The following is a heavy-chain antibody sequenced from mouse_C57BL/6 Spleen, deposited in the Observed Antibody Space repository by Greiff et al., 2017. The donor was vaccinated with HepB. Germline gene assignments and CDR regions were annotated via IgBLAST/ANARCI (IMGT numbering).Heavy chain of an antibody. CDR2: ISYDGSN. Sequence: EVKLQESGPGLVKPSQSLSLTCSVTGYSITSGYYWNWIRQFPGNKLEWMGYISYDGSNNYNPSLKNRISITRDTSKNQFFLKLNSVTTEDTATYYCARRGGLYYGNYGFAYWGQGTLVTVSA. V-gene: IGHV3-6*01. J-gene: IGHJ3*01. D-gene: IGHD2-1*01. CDR1: GYSITSGYY. CDR3: ARRGGLYYGNYGFAY.